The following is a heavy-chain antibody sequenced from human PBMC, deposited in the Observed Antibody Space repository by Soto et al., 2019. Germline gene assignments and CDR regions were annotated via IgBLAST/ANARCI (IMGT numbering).Heavy chain of an antibody. CDR2: INHSGST. J-gene: IGHJ4*02. D-gene: IGHD5-18*01. CDR3: ARRLRGYSYGYYVY. CDR1: GGSFCGYY. Sequence: PSETLYLTCAVCGGSFCGYYWSWIRQPPGKGLEWIGEINHSGSTNYNPSLKSRVTISVDTSKNQFSLKLSSVTAADTAVYYCARRLRGYSYGYYVYWGQGTLVTVSS. V-gene: IGHV4-34*01.